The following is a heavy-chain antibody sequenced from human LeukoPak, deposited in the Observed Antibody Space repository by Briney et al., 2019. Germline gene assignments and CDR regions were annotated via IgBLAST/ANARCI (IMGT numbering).Heavy chain of an antibody. V-gene: IGHV3-30*02. Sequence: PGGSLRLSCAASGFTFSSYGMHWVRQAPGKGLEWVAVIWYDGSNKYYADSVKGRFTISRDNSKNTLYLQMNSLRAEDTAVYYCAKDLYSGYDPYYFDYWGQGTLVTVSS. CDR2: IWYDGSNK. CDR3: AKDLYSGYDPYYFDY. CDR1: GFTFSSYG. D-gene: IGHD5-12*01. J-gene: IGHJ4*02.